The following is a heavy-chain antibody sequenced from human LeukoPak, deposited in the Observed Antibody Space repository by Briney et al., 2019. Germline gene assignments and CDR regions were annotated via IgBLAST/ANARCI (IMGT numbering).Heavy chain of an antibody. CDR2: ISGSGGST. Sequence: VGSLRLSCAASGFTFSSYAMSWVRQAPGKGLEWVSAISGSGGSTYYADSVKGRFTISRDNSKNTLYLQMNSLRAEDTAVYYCARDVSGDEGAFADWGQGTLVSASS. CDR1: GFTFSSYA. D-gene: IGHD2-21*02. CDR3: ARDVSGDEGAFAD. J-gene: IGHJ4*02. V-gene: IGHV3-23*01.